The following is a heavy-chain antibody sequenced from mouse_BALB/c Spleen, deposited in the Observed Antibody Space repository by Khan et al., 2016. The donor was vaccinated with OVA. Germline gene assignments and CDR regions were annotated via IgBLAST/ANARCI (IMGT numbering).Heavy chain of an antibody. J-gene: IGHJ3*01. Sequence: QVQLQQSGPELVKPGASVRISCKASDYTFTSYYIHWVKQRPGQGLEWLGWIYPGNINNNYTERFKGKATLTADKSSSTAYIHLSILTVEDAAVYFCARGGDGAVAYWGQGTLVTVSA. D-gene: IGHD2-13*01. V-gene: IGHV1S56*01. CDR2: IYPGNINN. CDR3: ARGGDGAVAY. CDR1: DYTFTSYY.